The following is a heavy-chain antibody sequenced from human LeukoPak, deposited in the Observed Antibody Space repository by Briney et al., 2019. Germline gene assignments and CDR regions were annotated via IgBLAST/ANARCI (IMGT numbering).Heavy chain of an antibody. J-gene: IGHJ5*02. V-gene: IGHV1-3*01. Sequence: GASVKVSCKASGYTFTSYAMHWVRQAPGQRLEWMGWINAGNGNTKYSQKFQGRVTITRDTSASTAYVELSSLRSEDTAVCYCARLRTSLYSWGWFDPWGQGTLVTVSS. D-gene: IGHD7-27*01. CDR1: GYTFTSYA. CDR2: INAGNGNT. CDR3: ARLRTSLYSWGWFDP.